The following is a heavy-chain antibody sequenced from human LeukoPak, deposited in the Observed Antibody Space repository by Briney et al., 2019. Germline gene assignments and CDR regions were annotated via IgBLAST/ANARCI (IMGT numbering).Heavy chain of an antibody. J-gene: IGHJ5*02. CDR1: GYTFTSYY. CDR3: AALFWSGYKNWFDP. Sequence: ASVKVSCKASGYTFTSYYMHWVRQAPGQGLEWMGIINPSGGSTIYAQKFQGRVTMTEDTSTDTAYMELSSLRSEDTAVYYCAALFWSGYKNWFDPWGQGTLVTVSS. D-gene: IGHD3-3*01. CDR2: INPSGGST. V-gene: IGHV1-46*01.